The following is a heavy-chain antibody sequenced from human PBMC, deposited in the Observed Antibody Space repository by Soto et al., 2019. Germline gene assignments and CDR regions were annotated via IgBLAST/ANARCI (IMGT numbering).Heavy chain of an antibody. CDR1: GYIFTSNW. D-gene: IGHD6-6*01. Sequence: PGESLKISCKAPGYIFTSNWIAWVRQMPGKGLEWVGIIYPGDSDTRYSPSFQGQVTISADKSTNTAYLQWSSLKASDTAIYYCAKQPPFRSSSDWLDPWGQETLVTVSS. J-gene: IGHJ5*02. CDR2: IYPGDSDT. CDR3: AKQPPFRSSSDWLDP. V-gene: IGHV5-51*01.